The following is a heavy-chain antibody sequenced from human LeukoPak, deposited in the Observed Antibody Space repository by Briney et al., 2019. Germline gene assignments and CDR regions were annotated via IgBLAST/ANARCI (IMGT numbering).Heavy chain of an antibody. Sequence: PGGSLRLSCAASGFTFSSYAMSWVRQAPGKGLEWVSAISGNGGSTYYADSVKGRFTISRDNSRNTLYLQMNSLRAEDTAVYYCAGTLFGVPSRGYWGQGTLVTVSS. CDR2: ISGNGGST. CDR3: AGTLFGVPSRGY. J-gene: IGHJ4*02. V-gene: IGHV3-23*01. D-gene: IGHD3-3*01. CDR1: GFTFSSYA.